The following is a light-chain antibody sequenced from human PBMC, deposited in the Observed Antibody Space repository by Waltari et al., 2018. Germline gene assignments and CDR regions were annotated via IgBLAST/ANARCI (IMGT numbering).Light chain of an antibody. CDR1: QSVSRSR. CDR2: AAS. CDR3: QQYGSSVMYT. V-gene: IGKV3-20*01. J-gene: IGKJ2*01. Sequence: EVVLTQSPGTLSLSPGESATLSCRASQSVSRSRLAWYQQKPGQAPRLLMYAASRRATGIPDRFSGSGTGTDFSLTVSRVEPEDSAVYYCQQYGSSVMYTFGQGTKLEIQ.